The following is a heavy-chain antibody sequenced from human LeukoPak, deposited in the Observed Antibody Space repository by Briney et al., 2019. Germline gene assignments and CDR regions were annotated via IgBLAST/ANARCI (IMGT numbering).Heavy chain of an antibody. CDR2: IYPGDSDT. J-gene: IGHJ3*02. D-gene: IGHD2-15*01. CDR3: ARTAMGDCSGGSCYSDNALDI. CDR1: GYSFTSYW. V-gene: IGHV5-51*01. Sequence: GESLKISCKGSGYSFTSYWIGWVRQMPGKGLEWMGIIYPGDSDTRYSPSFQGRVTISADKSISTAYLQWSSLKASDTAMYYCARTAMGDCSGGSCYSDNALDIWGQGTMVTVSS.